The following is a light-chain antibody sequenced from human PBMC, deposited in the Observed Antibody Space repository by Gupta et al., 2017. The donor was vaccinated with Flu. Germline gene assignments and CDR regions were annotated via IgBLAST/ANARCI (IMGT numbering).Light chain of an antibody. V-gene: IGKV4-1*01. CDR2: CAS. CDR1: LSVLYSSNNRNY. J-gene: IGKJ4*01. Sequence: DIVMNQSPDPLAVSLGERATINCKSSLSVLYSSNNRNYLAWYQQKPGQPPKLLIYCASTRESGVPDRFSGSGSGTDFTLTISSLQAEDVAVYYCQQYYSTPLTFGRGTKVEIK. CDR3: QQYYSTPLT.